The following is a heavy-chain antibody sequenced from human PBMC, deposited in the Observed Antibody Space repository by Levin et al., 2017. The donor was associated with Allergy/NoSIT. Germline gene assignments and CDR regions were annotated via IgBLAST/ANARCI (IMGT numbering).Heavy chain of an antibody. V-gene: IGHV4-39*01. D-gene: IGHD5-24*01. CDR3: ARHKRDGYSGRTGDFDS. CDR2: IYYSDMT. J-gene: IGHJ4*02. CDR1: GGSIISSFHY. Sequence: SETLSLTCTVSGGSIISSFHYWGWIRQPPGKGLEYIGSIYYSDMTYYNPSLQSRVTVSVDTSKHQFSLKLNFVTAADTALYYCARHKRDGYSGRTGDFDSWGRGILVTVSS.